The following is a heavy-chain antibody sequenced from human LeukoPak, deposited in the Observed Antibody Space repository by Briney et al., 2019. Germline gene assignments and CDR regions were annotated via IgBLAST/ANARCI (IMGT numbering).Heavy chain of an antibody. CDR3: ARGTVTMVDY. D-gene: IGHD3-10*01. V-gene: IGHV3-66*01. Sequence: PGGSLRLSCAASGFTVSSNYMSWVRQAPGRGLEWVSVIYSGGSTYYADSVKGRFTISRGNSKNTLFLQMNSLRAGGTAVYYCARGTVTMVDYWGQGTLVTVSS. J-gene: IGHJ4*02. CDR1: GFTVSSNY. CDR2: IYSGGST.